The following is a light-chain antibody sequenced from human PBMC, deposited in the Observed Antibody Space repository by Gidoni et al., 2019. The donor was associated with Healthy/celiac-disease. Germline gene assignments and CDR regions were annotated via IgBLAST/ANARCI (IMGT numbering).Light chain of an antibody. Sequence: EIVLTQSPATPSLSPGERATLSCRASQSVSSYIAWYQQKPGQAPRLLIYDASNRATGIPARFSGSGSGTDFTLTISSLEPEDFAVYYCQQRSNWPPWTFGQXTKVEIK. CDR1: QSVSSY. CDR2: DAS. CDR3: QQRSNWPPWT. V-gene: IGKV3-11*01. J-gene: IGKJ1*01.